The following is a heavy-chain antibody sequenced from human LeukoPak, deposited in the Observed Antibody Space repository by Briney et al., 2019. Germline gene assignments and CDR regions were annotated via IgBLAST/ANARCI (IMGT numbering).Heavy chain of an antibody. Sequence: GGSLRLSCAASGFTFSSYAMHWVRQAPGKGLEWVAVISYDGSNKYYADSVKGRFTISRDNSKNTLYLQMNSLRAEDTAVYYCARDKWAPISPATDNLDYWGQGTLVTVSS. CDR1: GFTFSSYA. CDR2: ISYDGSNK. CDR3: ARDKWAPISPATDNLDY. J-gene: IGHJ4*02. V-gene: IGHV3-30*04. D-gene: IGHD2-2*02.